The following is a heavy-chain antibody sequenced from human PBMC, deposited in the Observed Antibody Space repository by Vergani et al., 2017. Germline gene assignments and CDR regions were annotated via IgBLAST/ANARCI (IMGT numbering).Heavy chain of an antibody. J-gene: IGHJ6*02. CDR3: ARGLNFDWAHFYYYYYGMDV. Sequence: QVQLQESGPGLVKPSETLSLTCTVSGGSISSYYWSWIRQPAGKGLEWIGRIYTSGSTNYNPSLKSRVTMSVDTSKNQFSLKLSSVTAADTAVYYCARGLNFDWAHFYYYYYGMDVWGQGTTVTVSS. CDR1: GGSISSYY. D-gene: IGHD3-9*01. CDR2: IYTSGST. V-gene: IGHV4-4*07.